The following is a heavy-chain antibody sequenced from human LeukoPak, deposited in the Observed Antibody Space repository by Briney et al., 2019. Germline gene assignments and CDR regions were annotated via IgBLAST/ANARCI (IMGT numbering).Heavy chain of an antibody. CDR3: ARDWVAGVPFDAFDI. V-gene: IGHV3-7*01. CDR1: GFTLSNYW. CDR2: IKEDGSEK. D-gene: IGHD3-10*01. Sequence: GGSPRLSCVASGFTLSNYWMSWVRQAPGKGLEWVANIKEDGSEKYYVGSVKGRFTISIDNAKNSLYLHMDSLTAEDTAIYYCARDWVAGVPFDAFDIWGQGTMVSVSS. J-gene: IGHJ3*02.